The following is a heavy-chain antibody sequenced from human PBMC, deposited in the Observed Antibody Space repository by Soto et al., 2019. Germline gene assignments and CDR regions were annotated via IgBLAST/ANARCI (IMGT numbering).Heavy chain of an antibody. CDR3: VKDQQWLGRRHYYYRLDV. V-gene: IGHV3-64D*08. Sequence: SLRLSCSASGFTFSSYPMHWVRQAPGKGLEYVSAISSNGGSTYYADSVKGRFTISRDNSKNTLYLKMSSLRAEDTAVYYCVKDQQWLGRRHYYYRLDVWGQRTTVIVSS. D-gene: IGHD6-19*01. CDR2: ISSNGGST. J-gene: IGHJ6*02. CDR1: GFTFSSYP.